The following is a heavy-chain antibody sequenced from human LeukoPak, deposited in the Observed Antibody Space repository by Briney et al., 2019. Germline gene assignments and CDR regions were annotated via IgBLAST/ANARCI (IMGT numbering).Heavy chain of an antibody. D-gene: IGHD3-10*01. CDR3: ARKDLGGRFGEFFDI. CDR1: GGSISGSSYY. Sequence: PSETLSLTCTVSGGSISGSSYYWGWIRQPPGKGLEWIGSIYYSGSTYYNPSLKSRVTISVDTSKNQFSLKLSSVTAADTAVYYCARKDLGGRFGEFFDIWGQGTMVTVSS. V-gene: IGHV4-39*01. J-gene: IGHJ3*02. CDR2: IYYSGST.